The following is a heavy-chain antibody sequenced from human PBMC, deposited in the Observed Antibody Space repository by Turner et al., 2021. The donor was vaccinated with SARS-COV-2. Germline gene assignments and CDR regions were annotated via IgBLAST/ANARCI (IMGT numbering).Heavy chain of an antibody. J-gene: IGHJ4*02. CDR3: AKDHYYDSTGSIGN. Sequence: QVHLVESGGGAAQPGGSLRLSCVASGFIFDDYGMHWVRQAPGKGLEWLAVILYDGSDQYYAGSAEGRFTISRDNGNKTLFLQINSLRPEDTAMYNCAKDHYYDSTGSIGNWGQGTLVTVSS. D-gene: IGHD3-22*01. CDR2: ILYDGSDQ. V-gene: IGHV3-30*18. CDR1: GFIFDDYG.